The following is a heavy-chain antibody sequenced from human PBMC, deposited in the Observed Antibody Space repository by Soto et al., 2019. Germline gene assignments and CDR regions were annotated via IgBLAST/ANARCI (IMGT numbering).Heavy chain of an antibody. D-gene: IGHD6-13*01. J-gene: IGHJ4*02. CDR3: ARTGGSTWYYFDS. V-gene: IGHV4-34*01. CDR2: ISHSGRT. Sequence: QVQLQQWGAGLLKPSETLSLTCAVNGGSFTGYYGAWIRQSPGKGLEWIGEISHSGRTNYSPSLKSRVTISVDKSKNQLSLKVSSVTAAGTGMYYCARTGGSTWYYFDSWGQGTVVTVSS. CDR1: GGSFTGYY.